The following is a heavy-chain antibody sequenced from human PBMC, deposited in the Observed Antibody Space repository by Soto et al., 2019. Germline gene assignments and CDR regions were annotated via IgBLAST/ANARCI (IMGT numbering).Heavy chain of an antibody. D-gene: IGHD6-6*01. J-gene: IGHJ4*02. V-gene: IGHV3-23*01. CDR1: GFTFGSDG. CDR2: ISGSGGST. CDR3: AFIAARQDFDY. Sequence: GGSLRLSCTAAGFTFGSDGMSWGRQAPGKELEWVSAISGSGGSTYYADSVKGRFTISRDNSKNTLYLQMNSLRAEDTAVYYSAFIAARQDFDYWRQGTLVTVSS.